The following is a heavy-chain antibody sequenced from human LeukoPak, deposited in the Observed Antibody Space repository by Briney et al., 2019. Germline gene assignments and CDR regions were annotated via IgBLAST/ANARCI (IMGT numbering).Heavy chain of an antibody. V-gene: IGHV4-59*01. CDR3: ARAYGDYDWYFDL. J-gene: IGHJ2*01. CDR1: GGSISSYY. CDR2: IYYSGST. D-gene: IGHD4-17*01. Sequence: KPSETLSLTCTVSGGSISSYYWSWIRQPPGKGLEWIGYIYYSGSTNYNPSLKSRVTISVDTSKNQFSPKLSSVTAADTAVYYCARAYGDYDWYFDLWGRGTLVTVSS.